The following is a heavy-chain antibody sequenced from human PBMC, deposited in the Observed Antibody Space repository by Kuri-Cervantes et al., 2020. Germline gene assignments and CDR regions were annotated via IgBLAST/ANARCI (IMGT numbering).Heavy chain of an antibody. J-gene: IGHJ4*02. D-gene: IGHD3-22*01. CDR3: ARDLTLYYDRREIFDY. Sequence: GESLKISCAASGFTFSSYAMSWVRQAPGKGLEWVSAISGSGGSTYYADSVKGRFTISRDNSKNTLYLQMNSLRAEDTAVYYCARDLTLYYDRREIFDYWGQGTLVTVSS. CDR1: GFTFSSYA. V-gene: IGHV3-23*01. CDR2: ISGSGGST.